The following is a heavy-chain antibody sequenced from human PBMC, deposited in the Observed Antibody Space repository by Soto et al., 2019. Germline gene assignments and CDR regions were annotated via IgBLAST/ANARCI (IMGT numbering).Heavy chain of an antibody. CDR2: FYSGDYDT. Sequence: PGVSLKISCKGSGYSFTSCWIGWVRQIPRKGLEWRGIFYSGDYDTRYRPPFQGQVTISADKSISTAYLQWSSLKAADTAMYYCARPFSYCGGDCYSEVWYFDLWGRGTRVTVSS. D-gene: IGHD2-21*02. J-gene: IGHJ2*01. CDR1: GYSFTSCW. CDR3: ARPFSYCGGDCYSEVWYFDL. V-gene: IGHV5-51*01.